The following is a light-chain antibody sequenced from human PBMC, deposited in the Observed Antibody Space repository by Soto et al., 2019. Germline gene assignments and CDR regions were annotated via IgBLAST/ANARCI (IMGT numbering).Light chain of an antibody. CDR1: QDINSY. CDR2: AAS. CDR3: QQYNFYPLT. Sequence: DVQMTQSPSSLSASVGDRVTITCRASQDINSYLAWYQQKPGNAPKSLIYAASSLQTGVPSRFSGSESGTDFTLTINNLQPEDSATYYCQQYNFYPLTFGGGTKVEIK. J-gene: IGKJ4*01. V-gene: IGKV1D-16*01.